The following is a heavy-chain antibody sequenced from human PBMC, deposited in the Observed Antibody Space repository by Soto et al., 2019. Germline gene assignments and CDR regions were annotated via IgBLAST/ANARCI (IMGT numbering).Heavy chain of an antibody. CDR1: GFTVSSNY. CDR2: IYSGGST. D-gene: IGHD1-26*01. V-gene: IGHV3-53*04. Sequence: GGSLRLSCAASGFTVSSNYMSWVRQAPGKGLEWVSVIYSGGSTYYADSVKGRFTISRHNSKNTLYLQMNSLRAEDTAVYYCARAKEYSGTHDAFDIWGQGTMVTVSS. J-gene: IGHJ3*02. CDR3: ARAKEYSGTHDAFDI.